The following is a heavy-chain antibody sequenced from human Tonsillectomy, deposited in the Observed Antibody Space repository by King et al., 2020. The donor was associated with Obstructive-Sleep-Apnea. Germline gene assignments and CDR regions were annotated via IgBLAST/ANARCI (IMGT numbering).Heavy chain of an antibody. CDR2: INHSGST. CDR3: ARACRGYDFWSGYRGRRPGNNWFDP. Sequence: VQLQQWGAGLLKPSETLSLTCAVYGGSFSGYYWSWIRQPPGKGLEWIGEINHSGSTNYNPSLKSRVTISVDTSKNQFSLKLSSVTAADTAVYYCARACRGYDFWSGYRGRRPGNNWFDPWGQGTLVTVSS. J-gene: IGHJ5*02. V-gene: IGHV4-34*01. D-gene: IGHD3-3*01. CDR1: GGSFSGYY.